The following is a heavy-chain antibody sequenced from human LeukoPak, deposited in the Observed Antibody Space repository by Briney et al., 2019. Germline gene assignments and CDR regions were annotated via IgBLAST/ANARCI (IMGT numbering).Heavy chain of an antibody. D-gene: IGHD5-18*01. CDR2: INGYGSST. CDR1: GFTFVSYW. CDR3: ARDAPGNTALDY. V-gene: IGHV3-74*01. Sequence: GGSLRLSCAASGFTFVSYWMHWVRQAPGKGLVWVSRINGYGSSTDFADSVKSRFTISRDNAKNTLYLQMNSLRAEDTAVYYCARDAPGNTALDYWGQGTLVTVSS. J-gene: IGHJ4*02.